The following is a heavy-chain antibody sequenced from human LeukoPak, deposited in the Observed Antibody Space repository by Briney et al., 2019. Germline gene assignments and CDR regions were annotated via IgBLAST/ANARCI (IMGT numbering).Heavy chain of an antibody. V-gene: IGHV3-53*01. D-gene: IGHD3-22*01. CDR1: GFTVSSNY. J-gene: IGHJ4*02. CDR2: IYSGGST. Sequence: GGSPRLSCAASGFTVSSNYMSWVRQAPGKGLEWVSVIYSGGSTYYADSVKGRFTISRDNSKNTLYLQMNSLRAEDTAVYYCARGGDSSGYTAPFFDYWGQGTLVTVSS. CDR3: ARGGDSSGYTAPFFDY.